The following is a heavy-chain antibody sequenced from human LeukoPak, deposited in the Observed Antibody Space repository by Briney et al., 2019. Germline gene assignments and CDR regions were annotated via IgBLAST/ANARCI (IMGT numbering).Heavy chain of an antibody. V-gene: IGHV4-4*02. J-gene: IGHJ4*02. Sequence: SETLSLTCAVSGDSISNSNWWSWVRQPPGKGLDWIGEISHAGSTKYNPSLKNRVTISKDSSKNQFSLKLNPVTAADTAVYYCTRSGGWWSLDYWGQGALVTVSS. CDR3: TRSGGWWSLDY. D-gene: IGHD2-8*02. CDR1: GDSISNSNW. CDR2: ISHAGST.